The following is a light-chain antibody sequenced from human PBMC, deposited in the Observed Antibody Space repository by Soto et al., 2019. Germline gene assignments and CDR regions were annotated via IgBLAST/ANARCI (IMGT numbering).Light chain of an antibody. V-gene: IGLV1-44*01. CDR2: TDD. Sequence: QSVLTHPPSASGTPGQRVTISCSGSSSNIGSNTVNWYQQLPGAAPRLLIHTDDHRPSGVPDRFSGSKSGTSASLAISGLQSEDEADYYCAAWDDSLNGLWVFGGGTKLTVL. CDR1: SSNIGSNT. J-gene: IGLJ3*02. CDR3: AAWDDSLNGLWV.